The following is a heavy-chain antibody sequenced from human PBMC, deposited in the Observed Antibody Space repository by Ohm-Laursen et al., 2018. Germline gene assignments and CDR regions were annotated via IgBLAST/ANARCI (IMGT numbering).Heavy chain of an antibody. CDR3: ARDVAIKAAGY. Sequence: SLRLSCSAPGFTFNSYEMNWVRQAPGKGLEWLSYISSSATIIYYADSVKGRFTISRDNAKNSLYLQMNSLRAEDTAVYYCARDVAIKAAGYWGQGTLVTVSS. V-gene: IGHV3-48*03. CDR1: GFTFNSYE. CDR2: ISSSATII. J-gene: IGHJ4*02. D-gene: IGHD6-25*01.